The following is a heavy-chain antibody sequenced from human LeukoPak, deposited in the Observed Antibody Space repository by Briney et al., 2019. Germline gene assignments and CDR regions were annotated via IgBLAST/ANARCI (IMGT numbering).Heavy chain of an antibody. CDR1: GFSFISYA. CDR2: INSDGSST. J-gene: IGHJ4*02. Sequence: PGGSLRLSCAASGFSFISYAMSWVRQAPGKGLVWVSRINSDGSSTNYADSVKGRFTISRDNAKNTLYLQMNSLRAEDTAVYYCARVGATSYYWGQGTLVTVSS. V-gene: IGHV3-74*01. CDR3: ARVGATSYY. D-gene: IGHD1-26*01.